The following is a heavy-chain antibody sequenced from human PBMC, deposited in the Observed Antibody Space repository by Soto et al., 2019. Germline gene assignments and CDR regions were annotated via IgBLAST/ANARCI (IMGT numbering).Heavy chain of an antibody. CDR2: INSGGTVA. J-gene: IGHJ4*02. CDR1: GFTYESYA. CDR3: AISTGGFGGLFVVPSDY. D-gene: IGHD3-16*01. V-gene: IGHV3-23*01. Sequence: EVQLLESGGGLVQPGGSLRLSCEASGFTYESYAMSWVRQAPGKGLEWVSGINSGGTVAHYADSVKGRFAIARDNSKNTLSLEMNSLRVDDSGLYYCAISTGGFGGLFVVPSDYWGQGTLVTVSS.